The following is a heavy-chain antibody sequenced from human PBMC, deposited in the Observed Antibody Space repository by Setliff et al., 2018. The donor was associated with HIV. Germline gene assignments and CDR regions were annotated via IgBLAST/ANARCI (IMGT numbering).Heavy chain of an antibody. Sequence: PSETLSLTCTVSGASITSHYWSWIRQSPGRELEWIGYIYSTGSTDYNPSLQSRVSISMDASKNKFSLKVTSVTSADTAVYYCAKGAGFYGDYTFDYWGQGNRVTAPQ. J-gene: IGHJ4*02. CDR2: IYSTGST. D-gene: IGHD4-17*01. CDR1: GASITSHY. V-gene: IGHV4-59*11. CDR3: AKGAGFYGDYTFDY.